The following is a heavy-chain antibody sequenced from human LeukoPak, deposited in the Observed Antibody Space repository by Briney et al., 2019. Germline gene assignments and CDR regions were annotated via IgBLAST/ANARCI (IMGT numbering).Heavy chain of an antibody. Sequence: GASVKVSCKASGYTFTSYYMHWVRQAPGQGLEWMGWVSAYNGKTNYVQKFEGRVTMTTDTLTSTAYMELGSLRSDDTAVYYCASCSGECFDGMDVWGQGTTVIVSS. CDR1: GYTFTSYY. D-gene: IGHD2-21*01. CDR2: VSAYNGKT. V-gene: IGHV1-18*04. J-gene: IGHJ6*02. CDR3: ASCSGECFDGMDV.